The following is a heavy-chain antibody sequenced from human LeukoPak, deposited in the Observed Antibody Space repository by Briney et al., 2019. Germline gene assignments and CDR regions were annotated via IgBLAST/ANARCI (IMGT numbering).Heavy chain of an antibody. CDR1: GFTFSSYS. CDR3: ARDDTWAARQFDY. Sequence: PGGSLRLFCAASGFTFSSYSMNWVRQAPGKGLEWVSSISSSSSYIYYADSVKGRFTISRDNAKNSLYLQMNGLRAEDTAVYYCARDDTWAARQFDYWGQGTLVTVSS. J-gene: IGHJ4*02. D-gene: IGHD6-6*01. CDR2: ISSSSSYI. V-gene: IGHV3-21*01.